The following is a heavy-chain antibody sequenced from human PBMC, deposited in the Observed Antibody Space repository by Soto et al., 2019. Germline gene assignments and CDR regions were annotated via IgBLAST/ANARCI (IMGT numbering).Heavy chain of an antibody. D-gene: IGHD2-2*01. CDR3: ARDRMPADPIDYYHYGMDG. CDR1: GFSFSSDG. V-gene: IGHV3-33*01. CDR2: ICFDGRTS. Sequence: AQLMEAGGELVQAGGSLRLSCVASGFSFSSDGMHWLRQAPGKGLEWVAGICFDGRTSYHAESVEGRFTIARYNSKTNLYLQMSSLRIENAALYFCARDRMPADPIDYYHYGMDGWGQRPTVTVTS. J-gene: IGHJ6*02.